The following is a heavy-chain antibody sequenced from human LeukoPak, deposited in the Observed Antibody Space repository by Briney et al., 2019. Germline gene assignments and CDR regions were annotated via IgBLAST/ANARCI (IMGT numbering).Heavy chain of an antibody. CDR1: GYTFTGYC. Sequence: ASVKVSCKASGYTFTGYCMHWVRQAPGQGLEWMGWINPNSGGTNYAQKFQGRVTMTTDTSTSTAYMELRSLRSDDTAVYYCARSVRYSSSWYVVDYYYYYMDVWGKGTTVTVSS. CDR2: INPNSGGT. D-gene: IGHD6-13*01. V-gene: IGHV1-2*02. CDR3: ARSVRYSSSWYVVDYYYYYMDV. J-gene: IGHJ6*03.